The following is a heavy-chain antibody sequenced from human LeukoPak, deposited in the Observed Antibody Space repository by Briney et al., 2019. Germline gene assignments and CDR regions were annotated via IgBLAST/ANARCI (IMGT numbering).Heavy chain of an antibody. CDR3: ARSPLGIAPFDY. CDR2: IRNKANRYTT. V-gene: IGHV3-72*01. Sequence: GGSLRLSCAASGFTFSDHHMDWVRQAPGEGLEWVARIRNKANRYTTEYAASVKGRFTISRDDSENSLYLQMDSLKTEDTAVYYCARSPLGIAPFDYWGQGTLVTVSP. CDR1: GFTFSDHH. D-gene: IGHD7-27*01. J-gene: IGHJ4*02.